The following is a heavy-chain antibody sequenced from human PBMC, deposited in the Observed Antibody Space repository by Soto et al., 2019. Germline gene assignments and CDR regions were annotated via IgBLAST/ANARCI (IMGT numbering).Heavy chain of an antibody. CDR1: GLTCSSHG. CDR3: ARAVMVATIGDYFDY. J-gene: IGHJ4*02. Sequence: PGGSLRLSCAAAGLTCSSHGMHWVRQAQGKGLEWVAVIWYDGSNKYYADSVKGRFTISRDNSKNTLYLQMNSLRAEDTAVYYCARAVMVATIGDYFDYWGQGTLVTVSS. CDR2: IWYDGSNK. D-gene: IGHD5-12*01. V-gene: IGHV3-33*01.